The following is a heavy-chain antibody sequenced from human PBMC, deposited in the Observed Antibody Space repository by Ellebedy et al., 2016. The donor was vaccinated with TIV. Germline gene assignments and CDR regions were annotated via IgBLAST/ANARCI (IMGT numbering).Heavy chain of an antibody. CDR3: ARGPGGEGLKFDY. V-gene: IGHV5-51*01. CDR1: GYSFTNHW. J-gene: IGHJ4*02. Sequence: PGGSLRLSCKGSGYSFTNHWIGWVRQKPGKGLEWMAVIYPGDSDTRYSPSFQGQVVISADTSISTAYLQWSGLKASDTAMYYCARGPGGEGLKFDYWGQGTLVTVSS. D-gene: IGHD3-10*01. CDR2: IYPGDSDT.